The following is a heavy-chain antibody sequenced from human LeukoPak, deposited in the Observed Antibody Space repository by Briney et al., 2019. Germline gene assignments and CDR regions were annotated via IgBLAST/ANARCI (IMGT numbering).Heavy chain of an antibody. V-gene: IGHV4-61*01. CDR3: ARENYDFWSGYYGARGNFDY. D-gene: IGHD3-3*01. CDR2: IYYSGST. Sequence: SETLSLTCTVSGGSISSSSYYWGWIRQPPGKGLEWIGYIYYSGSTNYNPSLKSRVTISVDTSKNQFSLKLSSVTAADTAVYYCARENYDFWSGYYGARGNFDYWGQGTLVTVSS. J-gene: IGHJ4*02. CDR1: GGSISSSSYY.